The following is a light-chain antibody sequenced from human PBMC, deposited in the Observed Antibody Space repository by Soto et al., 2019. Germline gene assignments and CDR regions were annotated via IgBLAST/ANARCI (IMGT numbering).Light chain of an antibody. CDR2: WAS. J-gene: IGKJ5*01. CDR3: QQYYSTPIT. CDR1: QSVLYSSDNKNY. Sequence: DIVMTQSPDSLAVSLGERATINCKSSQSVLYSSDNKNYLAWYQQKPGQPPKLLFYWASTRESGVPDRFGGSGSGTDFTLTISSLQAEDVALYYCQQYYSTPITFGQGTRL. V-gene: IGKV4-1*01.